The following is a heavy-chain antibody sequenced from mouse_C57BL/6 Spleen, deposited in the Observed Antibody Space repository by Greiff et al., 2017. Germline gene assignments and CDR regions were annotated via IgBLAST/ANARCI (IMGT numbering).Heavy chain of an antibody. V-gene: IGHV1-82*01. CDR2: IYPGDGDT. CDR3: ARSVGSSCPDY. Sequence: QVQLQQSGPELVKPGASVKISCKASGYAFSSSWMTWVQQRPGQGLEWIGRIYPGDGDTNYNGKFKGKATLTADTSSSTAYMQLSSLTSEDSAVYFCARSVGSSCPDYWGQGTTLTVSS. J-gene: IGHJ2*01. D-gene: IGHD1-3*01. CDR1: GYAFSSSW.